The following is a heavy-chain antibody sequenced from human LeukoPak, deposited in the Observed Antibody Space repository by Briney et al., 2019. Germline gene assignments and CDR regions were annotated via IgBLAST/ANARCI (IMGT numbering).Heavy chain of an antibody. CDR1: GYTLTELS. V-gene: IGHV1-24*01. D-gene: IGHD2-15*01. Sequence: ASVKVSCTVSGYTLTELSMHWVRQAPGKGLEWMGGFDPEDGETIYAQKFQGRVTMTEDTSTDTAYMELSSLRSEDTAVYYCATGVGYCSGGSCYRGRYYYYGMDVWGQGTTVTVSS. J-gene: IGHJ6*02. CDR3: ATGVGYCSGGSCYRGRYYYYGMDV. CDR2: FDPEDGET.